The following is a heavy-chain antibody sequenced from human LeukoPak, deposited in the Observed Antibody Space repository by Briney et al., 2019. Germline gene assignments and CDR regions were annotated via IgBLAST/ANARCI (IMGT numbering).Heavy chain of an antibody. CDR3: AKDRSDYSGIEYFQY. V-gene: IGHV3-23*01. J-gene: IGHJ1*01. CDR1: GITFSTYA. Sequence: PGGSLRLSCAASGITFSTYAMTWVRQAPAKGLEWVSTISVSGESTYYADSVRGRFTISRDNSKNTLYLQMNSLRAEDTALYYCAKDRSDYSGIEYFQYWGQGTLVTVSS. D-gene: IGHD4-23*01. CDR2: ISVSGEST.